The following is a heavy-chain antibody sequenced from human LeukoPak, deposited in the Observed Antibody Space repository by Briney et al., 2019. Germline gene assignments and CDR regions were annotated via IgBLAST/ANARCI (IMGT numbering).Heavy chain of an antibody. D-gene: IGHD3-3*02. CDR3: AKHPFLEWLGHYYYYMDV. V-gene: IGHV3-30*18. CDR1: GFAFSAYG. Sequence: GGSLRLSCAASGFAFSAYGIHWVRQAPGTGLEWEAVISYDGSKKSYADSLKDRFTISRDNSKNTLYLHMNSLRAEDTAVYYCAKHPFLEWLGHYYYYMDVWGIGTTVTVSS. CDR2: ISYDGSKK. J-gene: IGHJ6*03.